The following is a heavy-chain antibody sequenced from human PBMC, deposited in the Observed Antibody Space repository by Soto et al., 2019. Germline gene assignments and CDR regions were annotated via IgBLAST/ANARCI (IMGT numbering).Heavy chain of an antibody. J-gene: IGHJ5*01. D-gene: IGHD3-9*01. Sequence: GESLKISCNTSGFTFTTTWIGWVRQMPGKGLELMGVIYPGDSDTRYDPSFQGQVTISADKSISTTFLQWSSLTASDTAIYYCARNGGSFGLDNWFDSWGQGTLVTVSS. CDR1: GFTFTTTW. CDR3: ARNGGSFGLDNWFDS. CDR2: IYPGDSDT. V-gene: IGHV5-51*01.